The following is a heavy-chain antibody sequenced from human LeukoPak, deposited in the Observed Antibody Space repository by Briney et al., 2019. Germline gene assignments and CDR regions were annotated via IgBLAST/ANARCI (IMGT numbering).Heavy chain of an antibody. CDR3: ARAHWSGFGVDV. J-gene: IGHJ6*02. Sequence: GSLRLSCAASGFTFSSCTLNWVRQAPGKGLEWIGYVYSSGSTNYNASLWSRVTISEDTSKKQFSLTLTSVTAADTAVYYCARAHWSGFGVDVWGPGTTVTVSS. D-gene: IGHD3-3*01. CDR1: GFTFSSCT. V-gene: IGHV4-4*08. CDR2: VYSSGST.